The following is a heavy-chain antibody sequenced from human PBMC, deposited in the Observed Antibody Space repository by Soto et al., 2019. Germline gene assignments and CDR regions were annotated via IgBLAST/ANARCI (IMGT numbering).Heavy chain of an antibody. J-gene: IGHJ4*02. D-gene: IGHD7-27*01. CDR2: IYYGGST. CDR1: GDSISTDY. CDR3: AKNWNWGSLVH. Sequence: QVHLQESGPGLVKPSETLSLTCTVSGDSISTDYWSWIRQSPGKGLEWIGFIYYGGSTNYNPSLTSLVTISVDAPKNQFSLKLSSVTAADTAVYYCAKNWNWGSLVHWGQGTLVTVSS. V-gene: IGHV4-59*08.